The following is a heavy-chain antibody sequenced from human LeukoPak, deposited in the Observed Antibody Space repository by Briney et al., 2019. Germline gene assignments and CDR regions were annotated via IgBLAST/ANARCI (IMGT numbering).Heavy chain of an antibody. V-gene: IGHV4-31*03. Sequence: PSQTLSLTCTVSGGSISSGGYYWGWLRQHPGTGLEWVGYIYYSGSTYYNPSLKGRVTISVDTSKNQFSLKLSSVTAADTAVYYCAREEVGSSSSAGGYFDYWGQGTLVTVSS. CDR3: AREEVGSSSSAGGYFDY. CDR2: IYYSGST. J-gene: IGHJ4*02. D-gene: IGHD6-6*01. CDR1: GGSISSGGYY.